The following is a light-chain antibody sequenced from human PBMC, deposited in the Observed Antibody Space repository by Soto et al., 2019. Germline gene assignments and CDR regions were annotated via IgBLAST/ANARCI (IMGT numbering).Light chain of an antibody. V-gene: IGKV3-15*01. CDR1: QSVSSN. Sequence: EIVMTQSTATLSVSPGERATLSCRASQSVSSNLAWYQQKPGQAPRLLIYGASTRATGIPARFSGSGSETEFNLTISSLPSEDLAVYYFQKYKNWGTFGQGTKVEIK. CDR3: QKYKNWGT. J-gene: IGKJ1*01. CDR2: GAS.